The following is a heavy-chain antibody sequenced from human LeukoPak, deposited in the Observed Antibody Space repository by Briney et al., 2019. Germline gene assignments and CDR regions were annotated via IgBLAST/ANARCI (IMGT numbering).Heavy chain of an antibody. CDR2: ISYDGNNK. CDR3: ARDVPGGYYYYMDV. Sequence: PGGSLRLSCAASGFTFSDYGMHWVRQAPGKGLIWVAFISYDGNNKYYGDSVKGRFTISRDNSKNTLYLQMNSLRAEDTAVYYCARDVPGGYYYYMDVWGKGTTVTVSS. D-gene: IGHD1-26*01. J-gene: IGHJ6*03. CDR1: GFTFSDYG. V-gene: IGHV3-30*03.